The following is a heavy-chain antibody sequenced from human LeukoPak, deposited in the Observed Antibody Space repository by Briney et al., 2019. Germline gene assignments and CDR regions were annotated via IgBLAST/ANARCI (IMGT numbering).Heavy chain of an antibody. V-gene: IGHV1-69*01. CDR2: IIPIFGTA. CDR3: ARDCSSTSCYPNWFDP. J-gene: IGHJ5*02. Sequence: SSVKVSCKASGGTFSSYAISWVRQAPGQGLEWMGGIIPIFGTANYAQKFQGRVTITADESTSTAYMELSSLRSEDTAVYYCARDCSSTSCYPNWFDPWGQGTLVTVSS. CDR1: GGTFSSYA. D-gene: IGHD2-2*01.